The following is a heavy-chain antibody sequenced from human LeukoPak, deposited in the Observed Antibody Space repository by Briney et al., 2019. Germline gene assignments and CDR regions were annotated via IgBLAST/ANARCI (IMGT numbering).Heavy chain of an antibody. V-gene: IGHV1-18*01. CDR2: ISAYNGNT. CDR1: GYTFTSCG. D-gene: IGHD3-16*01. Sequence: GASVMVSCKASGYTFTSCGISWVRQARGQGLEWMGWISAYNGNTNYAQKLRGRVTMTTDTSTSTAYMELRSLRSDDTAVYYRARDLGLDAFDIWGQGTMVTVSS. CDR3: ARDLGLDAFDI. J-gene: IGHJ3*02.